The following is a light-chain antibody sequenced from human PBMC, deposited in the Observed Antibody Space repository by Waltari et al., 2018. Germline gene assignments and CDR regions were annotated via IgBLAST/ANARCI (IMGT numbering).Light chain of an antibody. CDR2: LNGDGSH. CDR1: SGHSHYA. CDR3: QTWDTDIHVV. V-gene: IGLV4-69*01. J-gene: IGLJ2*01. Sequence: QLVLTQSPSASASLGASVKLTCTLSSGHSHYAIACHQQQPKKGPRYLMKLNGDGSHTKGDGIPDRFSGSSSGAERFLTISSLQSEDEGDYYCQTWDTDIHVVFGGGTMLIVL.